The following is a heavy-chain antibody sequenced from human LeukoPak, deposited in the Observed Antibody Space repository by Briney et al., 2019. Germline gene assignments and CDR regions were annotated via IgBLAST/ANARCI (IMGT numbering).Heavy chain of an antibody. J-gene: IGHJ3*02. CDR1: GFTISSYW. Sequence: AGSLRLSCAASGFTISSYWMSWVRQAPGKGMERVANIKQDGSEKYYVDSVKGRFTISRDNAKKSLYLQMNSMRAEDTAVYSCASVSASKGEMSLLGAFDIWGQGTMVMVSS. CDR2: IKQDGSEK. CDR3: ASVSASKGEMSLLGAFDI. D-gene: IGHD3-16*02. V-gene: IGHV3-7*01.